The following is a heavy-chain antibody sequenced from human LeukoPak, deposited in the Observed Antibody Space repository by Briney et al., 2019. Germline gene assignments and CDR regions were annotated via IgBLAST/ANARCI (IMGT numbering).Heavy chain of an antibody. Sequence: LPGGSLRLSCAASGFTFSSYEMNWVRQAPGKGLEWVSYISSSGSTIYYADSVKGRFTISRDNAKNSLYLQMNSLRAEDTAVYYCATGGGSGRYGFPFDCWGQGTLVTVSS. CDR3: ATGGGSGRYGFPFDC. D-gene: IGHD6-19*01. CDR2: ISSSGSTI. CDR1: GFTFSSYE. V-gene: IGHV3-48*03. J-gene: IGHJ4*02.